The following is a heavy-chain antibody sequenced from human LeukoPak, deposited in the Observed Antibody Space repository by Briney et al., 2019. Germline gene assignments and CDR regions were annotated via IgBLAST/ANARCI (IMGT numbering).Heavy chain of an antibody. D-gene: IGHD4-17*01. J-gene: IGHJ4*02. CDR2: IYDSGST. CDR1: GGSISRGGYY. Sequence: SETLSLTCTVSGGSISRGGYYWSWIRQRPGKGLEWIGYIYDSGSTYYNPSLESRVTISVGTSKNQFSLKLSSVTAADTAVYYCARGHVDYYFDNWGQRTLVTVSS. CDR3: ARGHVDYYFDN. V-gene: IGHV4-31*03.